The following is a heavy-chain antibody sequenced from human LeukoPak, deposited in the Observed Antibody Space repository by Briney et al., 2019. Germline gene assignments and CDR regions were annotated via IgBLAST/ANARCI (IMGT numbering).Heavy chain of an antibody. J-gene: IGHJ3*02. CDR3: ARAPGGYAFDI. CDR2: INPNSGGT. Sequence: GASVKVSCKASGYTFTGYYMHWVRPAPGQGLEWMGWINPNSGGTNYAQKFQGRVTMTRDTSISTAYMEVSRLRSDDTAVYYCARAPGGYAFDIWGQGTMVTVSS. V-gene: IGHV1-2*02. CDR1: GYTFTGYY.